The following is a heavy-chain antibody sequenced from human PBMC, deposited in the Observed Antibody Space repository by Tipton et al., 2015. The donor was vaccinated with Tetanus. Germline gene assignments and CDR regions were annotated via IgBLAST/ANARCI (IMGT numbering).Heavy chain of an antibody. V-gene: IGHV3-21*01. CDR1: GLTLSSYD. D-gene: IGHD3-10*01. J-gene: IGHJ4*02. CDR2: INFNSGYI. CDR3: VRVVGMIRDGNFDY. Sequence: SLRLSCAASGLTLSSYDINWVRQAPGKGLEWVSSINFNSGYIYYADSVKGRFTISRDNAKSSLYLQMNSLRVEDTAMYYCVRVVGMIRDGNFDYWGQGTLVTVSS.